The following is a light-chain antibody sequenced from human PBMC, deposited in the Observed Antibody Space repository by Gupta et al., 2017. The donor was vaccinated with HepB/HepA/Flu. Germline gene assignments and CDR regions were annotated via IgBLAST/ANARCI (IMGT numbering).Light chain of an antibody. V-gene: IGKV3-11*01. CDR3: QQRYNWPPLT. J-gene: IGKJ4*01. Sequence: IVLTQSPATLSLSPGERATLSCRASQFISSSLAWYQQRPGQAPRLLIYDASNRATGIPARFSGSGSGTDFTLTISSLEPEDFAVYYCQQRYNWPPLTFGGGTKVEIK. CDR2: DAS. CDR1: QFISSS.